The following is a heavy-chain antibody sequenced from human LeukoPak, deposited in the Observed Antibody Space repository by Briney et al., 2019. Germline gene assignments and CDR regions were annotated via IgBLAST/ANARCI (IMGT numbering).Heavy chain of an antibody. Sequence: AGGSLRLSCAASGFTFSSYTMNWVRQAPGKGLEWVSSISSSTSYMYYADSVKGRFTISRDNAKTSLYLQMNSLRVEDTAVYYCAKVDYDSTAFDYWGQGTLVTVSS. V-gene: IGHV3-21*01. J-gene: IGHJ4*02. CDR1: GFTFSSYT. D-gene: IGHD3-22*01. CDR3: AKVDYDSTAFDY. CDR2: ISSSTSYM.